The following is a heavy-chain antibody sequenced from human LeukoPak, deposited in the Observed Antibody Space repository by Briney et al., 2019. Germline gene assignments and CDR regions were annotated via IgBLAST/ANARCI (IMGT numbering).Heavy chain of an antibody. Sequence: GGSLRLSCAACGFTFSIYSMNWVRQAPGKGLEWVSSISSSSSYIYYADSVTGRFTISRENANTSLYLQMNSLRAEDTAVYYCASSAVAFDIWGQGTMVTVSS. CDR3: ASSAVAFDI. D-gene: IGHD3-10*01. CDR1: GFTFSIYS. V-gene: IGHV3-21*01. CDR2: ISSSSSYI. J-gene: IGHJ3*02.